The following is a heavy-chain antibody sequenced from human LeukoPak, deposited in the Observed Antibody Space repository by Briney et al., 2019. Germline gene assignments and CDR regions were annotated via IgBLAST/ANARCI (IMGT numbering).Heavy chain of an antibody. CDR1: GGSVSSGSYY. D-gene: IGHD2-15*01. Sequence: SETLSLTCTVSGGSVSSGSYYWSWIRQPPGKGLEWIGYIYYSGSTNYNPSLKSRVTISVDTSKNQFSLKLSSVTAADTAVYSCARDLVPGYCSGGSCYPGDAFDIWGQGTMVTVSS. V-gene: IGHV4-61*01. CDR2: IYYSGST. CDR3: ARDLVPGYCSGGSCYPGDAFDI. J-gene: IGHJ3*02.